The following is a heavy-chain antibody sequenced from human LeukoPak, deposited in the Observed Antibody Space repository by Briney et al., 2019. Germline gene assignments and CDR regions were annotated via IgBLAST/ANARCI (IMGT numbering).Heavy chain of an antibody. Sequence: SETLSLTCVASGASFSDYYWSWIRQPPGKGLEWIGEINHSGSTTYNPSLKSRVTISVDISRNQFSLKLSSVTAADTSVYYCARHAGAVDAFGENNWFDSWGQGTLVIVSS. CDR3: ARHAGAVDAFGENNWFDS. J-gene: IGHJ5*01. CDR2: INHSGST. CDR1: GASFSDYY. V-gene: IGHV4-34*01. D-gene: IGHD3-10*01.